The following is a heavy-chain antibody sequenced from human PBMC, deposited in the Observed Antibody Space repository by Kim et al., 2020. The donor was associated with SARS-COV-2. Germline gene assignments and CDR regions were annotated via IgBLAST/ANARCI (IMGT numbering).Heavy chain of an antibody. CDR2: SGST. CDR3: ARGVPPGS. Sequence: SGSTNYNPTLTSRFTISVDTSKNQFSLKLSSVTAADTAVYYCARGVPPGSWGQGTLVTVSS. J-gene: IGHJ4*02. V-gene: IGHV4-34*01.